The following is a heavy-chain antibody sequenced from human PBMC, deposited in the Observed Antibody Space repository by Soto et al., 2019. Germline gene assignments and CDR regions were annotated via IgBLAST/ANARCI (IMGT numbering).Heavy chain of an antibody. CDR2: IYYSGST. Sequence: SETLSLTCTVSGGSISSYYWSWIRQPPGKGLEWIGYIYYSGSTNYNPSLKSRVTISVDTSKNQFSLKLSSVTAADTAVYYCARADVVVVAATRHYYGMDVWGQGTTVTVSS. J-gene: IGHJ6*02. CDR3: ARADVVVVAATRHYYGMDV. CDR1: GGSISSYY. V-gene: IGHV4-59*01. D-gene: IGHD2-15*01.